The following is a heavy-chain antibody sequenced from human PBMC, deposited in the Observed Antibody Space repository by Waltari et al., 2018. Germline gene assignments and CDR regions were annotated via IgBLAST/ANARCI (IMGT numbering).Heavy chain of an antibody. V-gene: IGHV3-48*03. CDR1: GFTFSTPE. CDR3: ASRKENGMDV. J-gene: IGHJ6*02. CDR2: ISSSGGTI. Sequence: EVQLVESGGGLVQPGGSLRLSCVASGFTFSTPEMNWFRQAPGKGLEWLSFISSSGGTIYYADPVKGRFTISRDNAKSAVYLQMNRLTAEDTAVYYCASRKENGMDVWGQGTTVTVSS.